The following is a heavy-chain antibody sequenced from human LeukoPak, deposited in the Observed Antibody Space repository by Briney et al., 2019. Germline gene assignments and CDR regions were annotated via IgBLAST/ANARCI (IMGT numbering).Heavy chain of an antibody. J-gene: IGHJ4*02. CDR2: IKQAGSEE. V-gene: IGHV3-7*01. D-gene: IGHD1-26*01. CDR3: ARGSSAGASLRHDY. Sequence: GGSLRLSCAASGFTFSSYWMSWVRQAPGKGLEWVANIKQAGSEENFVDSVKGRFTISRDNAKKSLYLQMNSLRAEDTAVYYCARGSSAGASLRHDYWGQGTLVTVSS. CDR1: GFTFSSYW.